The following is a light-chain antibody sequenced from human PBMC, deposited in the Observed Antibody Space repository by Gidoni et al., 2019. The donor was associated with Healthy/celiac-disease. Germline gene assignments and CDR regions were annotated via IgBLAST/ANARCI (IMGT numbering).Light chain of an antibody. V-gene: IGKV3-15*01. CDR3: QQYDSWPRT. Sequence: EMVMTQSPATLSVSPGERATLSCRASQSVSNNLAWYQQKPGQAPSLLITGASTRATGVPARFSGSVSGTEFTLTISSLQSEDFAVYYCQQYDSWPRTFGQGTKVEI. CDR1: QSVSNN. CDR2: GAS. J-gene: IGKJ1*01.